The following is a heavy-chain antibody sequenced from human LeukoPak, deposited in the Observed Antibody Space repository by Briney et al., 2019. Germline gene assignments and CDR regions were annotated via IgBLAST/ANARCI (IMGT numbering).Heavy chain of an antibody. CDR3: ARLGNRDSSSWYHYYGMDV. CDR2: ISAYNGNT. V-gene: IGHV1-18*01. Sequence: ASVKVSCKASGYTFTSYDINWVRQATGQGLEWMGWISAYNGNTNYAQKLQGRVTMTTDTSTSTAYMELRSLRSDDTAVYYCARLGNRDSSSWYHYYGMDVWGQGTTVTVSS. J-gene: IGHJ6*02. D-gene: IGHD6-13*01. CDR1: GYTFTSYD.